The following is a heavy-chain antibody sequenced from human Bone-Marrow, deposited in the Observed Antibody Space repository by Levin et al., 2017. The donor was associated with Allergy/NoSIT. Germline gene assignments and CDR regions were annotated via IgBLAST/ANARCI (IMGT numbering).Heavy chain of an antibody. Sequence: SVKVSCKASGDTFNRYTINWVRQAPGQGLEWMGRLNPILGVTNYAQKLQGRVTITADKSTSTAYMELSSLSSQDTAVYYCATGYSGYLKVWGQGTPVIVSS. D-gene: IGHD5-12*01. V-gene: IGHV1-69*02. J-gene: IGHJ4*02. CDR2: LNPILGVT. CDR1: GDTFNRYT. CDR3: ATGYSGYLKV.